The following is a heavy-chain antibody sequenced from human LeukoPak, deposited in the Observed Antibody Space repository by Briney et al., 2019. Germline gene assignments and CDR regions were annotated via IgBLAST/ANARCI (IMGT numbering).Heavy chain of an antibody. CDR3: ARTNAFGN. CDR1: GGSLSGDY. Sequence: PSETLSLTCTVSGGSLSGDYWNWIPQPPGKGLEWIGYIYYTGTTDYSPSLKSRVTISLDVSKNQFSLKLRSVTAADTAVYYCARTNAFGNRGRGTMVTVSS. CDR2: IYYTGTT. V-gene: IGHV4-59*01. J-gene: IGHJ3*02.